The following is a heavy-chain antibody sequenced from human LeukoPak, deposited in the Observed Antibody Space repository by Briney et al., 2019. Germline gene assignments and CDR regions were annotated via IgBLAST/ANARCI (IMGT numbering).Heavy chain of an antibody. Sequence: ASVTVSCKASGYTFTDYYMHWVGQAPGQGCEWMGWINPNDGDANYAQKFQGRVTMTRDTSISTAHMEVSRLRSDDTAVYYCARANFLYCSSTTCLFDYWGQGTLVTVSS. V-gene: IGHV1-2*02. D-gene: IGHD2-2*01. CDR3: ARANFLYCSSTTCLFDY. J-gene: IGHJ4*02. CDR1: GYTFTDYY. CDR2: INPNDGDA.